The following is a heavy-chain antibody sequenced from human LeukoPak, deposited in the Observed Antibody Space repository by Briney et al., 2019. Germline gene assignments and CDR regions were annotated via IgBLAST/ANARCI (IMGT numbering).Heavy chain of an antibody. V-gene: IGHV3-74*01. Sequence: GGSLRLSCAASGFTFRLYWMHWVRQVTGKGLVWVSRINTDGRSTSYADSVKGRFTISRDNAKNSLSLQLNSLRAEDTAIYYCVRDRYCSSGACYSDYWGQGTLVTVSS. CDR3: VRDRYCSSGACYSDY. CDR2: INTDGRST. J-gene: IGHJ4*02. D-gene: IGHD2-15*01. CDR1: GFTFRLYW.